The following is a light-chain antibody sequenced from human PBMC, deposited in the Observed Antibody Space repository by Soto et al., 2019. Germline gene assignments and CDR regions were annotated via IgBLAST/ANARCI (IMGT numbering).Light chain of an antibody. V-gene: IGLV2-14*01. CDR2: EVT. CDR3: SSYTTSTTPYV. Sequence: QSVLTQPPSASGSPGQSVAISCTGTSSDVGGYNYVSWYQQHPGKAPKLLIYEVTNRPSGVSNRFSGSKSGNTASLTISGLRAEDEADYYCSSYTTSTTPYVFGTGTKVTV. J-gene: IGLJ1*01. CDR1: SSDVGGYNY.